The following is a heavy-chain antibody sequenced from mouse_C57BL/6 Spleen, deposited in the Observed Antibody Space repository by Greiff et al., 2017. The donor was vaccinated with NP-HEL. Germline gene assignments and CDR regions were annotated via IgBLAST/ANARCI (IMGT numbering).Heavy chain of an antibody. D-gene: IGHD2-5*01. CDR3: ARSSCYSNYGSFDY. V-gene: IGHV1-64*01. Sequence: QVQLQQPGAELVKPGASVKLSCKASGYTFTSYSMHWVKQRPGQGLEWIGMIHPNSGSTNYNEKFKSKATLTVDKSSRTAYMQLSSLTSEDSAVYYCARSSCYSNYGSFDYWGQGTTLTVPS. J-gene: IGHJ2*01. CDR1: GYTFTSYS. CDR2: IHPNSGST.